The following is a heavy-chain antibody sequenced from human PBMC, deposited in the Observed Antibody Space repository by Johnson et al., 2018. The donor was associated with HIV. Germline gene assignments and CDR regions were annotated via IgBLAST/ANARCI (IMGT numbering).Heavy chain of an antibody. CDR2: IWYDGSNK. D-gene: IGHD1-26*01. J-gene: IGHJ3*02. V-gene: IGHV3-33*06. CDR3: AKAPGYSGMESGHDAFDI. Sequence: QVQLVESGGGVVQPGRSLRLSCAASGFTFSSYGMHWVRQAPGKGLEWVAVIWYDGSNKYYADSVKGRFTISRDNSKNTLYLQMNSLRAEDTAVYYCAKAPGYSGMESGHDAFDIWGQGTMVTVSS. CDR1: GFTFSSYG.